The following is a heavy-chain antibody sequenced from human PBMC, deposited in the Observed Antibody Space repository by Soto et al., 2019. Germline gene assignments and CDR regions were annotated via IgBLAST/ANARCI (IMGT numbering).Heavy chain of an antibody. V-gene: IGHV4-30-4*01. CDR2: ISYSGST. D-gene: IGHD6-13*01. CDR1: GGSISSGNYY. CDR3: ARHSSSWPIFDY. J-gene: IGHJ4*02. Sequence: PSETLSLTCTVSGGSISSGNYYWSWIRQPPGKGLEWIGFISYSGSTYYNPSLKSRVTISVDTSKNQFSLKLSSVTAADTAVYYCARHSSSWPIFDYWGQGTLVTVSS.